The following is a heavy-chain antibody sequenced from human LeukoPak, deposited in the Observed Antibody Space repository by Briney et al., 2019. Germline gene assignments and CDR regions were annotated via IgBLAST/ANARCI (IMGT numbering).Heavy chain of an antibody. Sequence: PSETLSLTCTVSGGSISSSSYYWGWIRQPPGKGLEWIGSIYYSGSTYYNPSLKSRVTISVDTSKNQFSLKLSSVTAADTAVYYCARDQGRTVTTSYTQLVDAFDIWGQGTMVTVSS. CDR3: ARDQGRTVTTSYTQLVDAFDI. D-gene: IGHD4-17*01. CDR2: IYYSGST. V-gene: IGHV4-39*07. J-gene: IGHJ3*02. CDR1: GGSISSSSYY.